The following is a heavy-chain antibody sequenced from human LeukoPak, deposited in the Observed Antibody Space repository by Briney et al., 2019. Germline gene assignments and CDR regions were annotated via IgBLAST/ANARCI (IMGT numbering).Heavy chain of an antibody. V-gene: IGHV3-7*03. D-gene: IGHD2-15*01. J-gene: IGHJ6*04. CDR3: AREDIVVVEYGMDV. Sequence: GGFLRLSCAASGFTFSSYWMSWVRQAPGKGLEWVANIKQDGSEKYYVDSVKGRFTISRDNAKNSLYLQMNSLRAEDTAVYYCAREDIVVVEYGMDVWGKGTTVTVSS. CDR2: IKQDGSEK. CDR1: GFTFSSYW.